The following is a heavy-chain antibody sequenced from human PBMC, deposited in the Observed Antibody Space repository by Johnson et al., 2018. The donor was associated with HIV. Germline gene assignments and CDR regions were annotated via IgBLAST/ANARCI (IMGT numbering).Heavy chain of an antibody. CDR1: GFTFDDYD. CDR3: TTGTIAAAGLDAFDI. V-gene: IGHV3-15*01. J-gene: IGHJ3*02. CDR2: IKSKTDGGTT. D-gene: IGHD6-13*01. Sequence: VQLVESGGGVVRPGGSLRLSCAASGFTFDDYDMSWVRQAPGKGLEWVGRIKSKTDGGTTDYAAPVKGRFTISRDDSKNTLYLQMNSLKTEDTAVYYCTTGTIAAAGLDAFDIWGQGTMVTVSS.